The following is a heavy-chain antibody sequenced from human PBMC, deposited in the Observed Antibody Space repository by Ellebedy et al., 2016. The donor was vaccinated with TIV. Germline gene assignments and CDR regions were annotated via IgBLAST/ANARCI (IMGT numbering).Heavy chain of an antibody. D-gene: IGHD1-26*01. J-gene: IGHJ4*02. CDR2: ISTAGDT. CDR1: GFTFSSCD. Sequence: GESLKISCAASGFTFSSCDMHWVRQATGKGLGWVSSISTAGDTYYPGSVKGRFTISRENAKISLYLQMNSLRAEDTAVYYGARATLGFDYWGQGALVTVSS. CDR3: ARATLGFDY. V-gene: IGHV3-13*01.